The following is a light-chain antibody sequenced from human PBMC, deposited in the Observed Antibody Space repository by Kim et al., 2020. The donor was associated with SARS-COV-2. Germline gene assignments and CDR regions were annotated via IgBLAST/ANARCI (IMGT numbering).Light chain of an antibody. CDR2: LNSDGSH. V-gene: IGLV4-69*01. CDR3: QTWGTGIWV. J-gene: IGLJ3*02. Sequence: ASVKLTCTLSSGHSSYAIAWHQQQPAKGPRYLMKLNSDGSHSKGDGIPDRFSGSSSGAERYLTISSLQSEDEADYYCQTWGTGIWVFGGGTKLTVL. CDR1: SGHSSYA.